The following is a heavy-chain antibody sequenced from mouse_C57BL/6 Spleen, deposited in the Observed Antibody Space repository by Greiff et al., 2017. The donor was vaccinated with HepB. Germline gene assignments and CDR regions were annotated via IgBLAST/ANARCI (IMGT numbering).Heavy chain of an antibody. CDR3: ARSGVAGECDV. V-gene: IGHV1-55*01. Sequence: VQLQQSGAELVKPGASVKMSCKASGYTFTSYWITWVKQRPGPGLEWIGDLYPGGGSTNYNEKFKSKSTLTVVISSSTAYMQLSSLTSEDSAVFYGARSGVAGECDVLDRGTTVTVAS. J-gene: IGHJ1*03. CDR2: LYPGGGST. D-gene: IGHD1-3*01. CDR1: GYTFTSYW.